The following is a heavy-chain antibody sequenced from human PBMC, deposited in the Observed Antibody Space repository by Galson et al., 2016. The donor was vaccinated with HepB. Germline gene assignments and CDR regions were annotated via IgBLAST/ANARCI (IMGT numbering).Heavy chain of an antibody. Sequence: SLRLSCAASGFTFSSYWMSWVRQAPGKGLEWVANIKQDGSEKYYVDSEKGRFTTSRDNANNSLYLQMNSLRAEDTAVYYCARVGWYGDGHPFPYWGQGTLVTVSS. CDR1: GFTFSSYW. CDR3: ARVGWYGDGHPFPY. CDR2: IKQDGSEK. V-gene: IGHV3-7*01. J-gene: IGHJ4*02. D-gene: IGHD6-19*01.